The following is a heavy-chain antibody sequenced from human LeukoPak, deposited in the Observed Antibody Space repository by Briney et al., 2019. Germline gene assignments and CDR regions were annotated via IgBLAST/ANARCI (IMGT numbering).Heavy chain of an antibody. V-gene: IGHV3-30-3*01. CDR3: ASNYDSSGYGHDY. CDR1: GFTFSSYA. CDR2: ISYDGSNK. Sequence: GGSLRLSCAASGFTFSSYAMHWVRQAPGKGLEWVAVISYDGSNKYYADSVKGRFTISRDNSKNTLYLQMNSLRAEGTAVYYCASNYDSSGYGHDYWGQGTLVTVSS. J-gene: IGHJ4*02. D-gene: IGHD3-22*01.